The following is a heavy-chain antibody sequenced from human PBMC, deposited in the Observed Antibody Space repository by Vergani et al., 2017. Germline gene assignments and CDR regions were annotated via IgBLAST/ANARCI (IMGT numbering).Heavy chain of an antibody. CDR1: GYSISSGYY. CDR2: IYHRGSS. CDR3: ACAYISASYRFGAFDI. Sequence: QVQLQESGPGLVKPSETLSLTCAVSGYSISSGYYWGWIRQPPGKGLEWMGSIYHRGSSYYNPSLKSRVHISVDTSKNQFSLRLMSVTAADTAVYDCACAYISASYRFGAFDIWGQGTMVTVSS. V-gene: IGHV4-38-2*01. D-gene: IGHD6-6*01. J-gene: IGHJ3*02.